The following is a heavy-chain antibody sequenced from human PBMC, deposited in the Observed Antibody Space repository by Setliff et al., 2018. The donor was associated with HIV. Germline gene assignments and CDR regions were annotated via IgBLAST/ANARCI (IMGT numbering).Heavy chain of an antibody. CDR3: AHISRVAYVNIKYYFDY. CDR2: IYWDDDK. Sequence: GSGPTLVNPTQTLTLTCTFSGFSLSTSGVCVGWIRQPPGKALEWLALIYWDDDKRYSPSLKSRLTITKDTSKNQVVLTMTNMDPVDTATYYCAHISRVAYVNIKYYFDYWGQGTLVTVSS. D-gene: IGHD2-2*01. V-gene: IGHV2-5*02. CDR1: GFSLSTSGVC. J-gene: IGHJ4*02.